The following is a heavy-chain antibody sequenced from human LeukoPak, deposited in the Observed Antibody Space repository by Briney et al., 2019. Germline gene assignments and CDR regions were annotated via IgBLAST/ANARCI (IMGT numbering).Heavy chain of an antibody. J-gene: IGHJ4*02. CDR1: GYTFTSYN. Sequence: ASVKVSCKASGYTFTSYNMHWVRQAPGQGLECMGIINPSGGSTSYAQKFQGRVTMTRDMSTSTVYMELSSLRSEDTAVYYCASSSLPLEYSGYVLWGQGTLVTVSS. CDR2: INPSGGST. D-gene: IGHD5-12*01. V-gene: IGHV1-46*01. CDR3: ASSSLPLEYSGYVL.